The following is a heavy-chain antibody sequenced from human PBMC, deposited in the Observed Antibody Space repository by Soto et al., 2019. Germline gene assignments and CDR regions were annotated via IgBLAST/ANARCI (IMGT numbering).Heavy chain of an antibody. CDR2: INHSGST. CDR3: ARVLRAVVDWFDP. D-gene: IGHD2-15*01. CDR1: GGSFSGYY. J-gene: IGHJ5*02. Sequence: QVQLQQWGAGLLKPSETLSLTCAVYGGSFSGYYWSWIRQPPGKGLEWIGEINHSGSTNYNPSLKSRVTIPVDTSKNQFSLKLSSVTAADTAVYYCARVLRAVVDWFDPWGQGTLDTVSS. V-gene: IGHV4-34*01.